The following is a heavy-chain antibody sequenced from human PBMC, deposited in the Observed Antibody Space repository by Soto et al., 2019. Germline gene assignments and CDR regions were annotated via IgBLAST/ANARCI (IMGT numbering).Heavy chain of an antibody. CDR2: IIPIFGTA. CDR1: GGTFSSYA. Sequence: SVKVSCKASGGTFSSYAISWVRQAPGQGLEWMGGIIPIFGTANYAQKFQGRVTITADKSTSTAYMELSSLRSEDTAVYYCARVSPSVPAAMYYWGQGTLVTVSS. CDR3: ARVSPSVPAAMYY. V-gene: IGHV1-69*06. D-gene: IGHD2-2*01. J-gene: IGHJ4*02.